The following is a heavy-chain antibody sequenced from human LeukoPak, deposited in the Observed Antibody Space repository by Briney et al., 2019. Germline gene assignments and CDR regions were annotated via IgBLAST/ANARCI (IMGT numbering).Heavy chain of an antibody. CDR3: ASGSLGDGYGVGDYYQYMDV. J-gene: IGHJ6*03. V-gene: IGHV1-69*05. D-gene: IGHD5-24*01. CDR2: IMPLFGTA. CDR1: GSTFNSYA. Sequence: SVKVSCKASGSTFNSYAISWVRQAPGQGLEWMGGIMPLFGTANYAQEFQGRVTFTTDESASTAYMEVSSLRSEDTAVYYCASGSLGDGYGVGDYYQYMDVWGKGTTVTVSS.